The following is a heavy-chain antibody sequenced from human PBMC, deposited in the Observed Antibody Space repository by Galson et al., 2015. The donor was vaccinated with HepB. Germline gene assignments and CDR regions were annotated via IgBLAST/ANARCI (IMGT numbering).Heavy chain of an antibody. J-gene: IGHJ4*02. Sequence: SVKVSCKASGYTFTSYYMHWVRQAPGQGLEWMGIINPSSGSTIYAQKLQGRVTMTRDTSTSTAYMELRSLRSDDTAVYYCARVGFSGPFDYWGQGTLVTVSS. V-gene: IGHV1-46*04. CDR1: GYTFTSYY. CDR3: ARVGFSGPFDY. D-gene: IGHD2-15*01. CDR2: INPSSGST.